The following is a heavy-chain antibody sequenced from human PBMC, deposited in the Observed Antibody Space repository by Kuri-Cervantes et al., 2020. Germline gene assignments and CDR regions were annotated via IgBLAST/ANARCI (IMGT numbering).Heavy chain of an antibody. CDR1: GFNFSSYW. CDR2: IKQDGSEK. J-gene: IGHJ3*01. V-gene: IGHV3-7*01. CDR3: AREVRVMF. Sequence: GGSLRLSCVASGFNFSSYWMSWVRQAPGKGLEWVANIKQDGSEKYYVDSVKGRFTISRDNAKNSLYLQMNSLRVEDTAVYRCAREVRVMFWGQGTMVTVSS.